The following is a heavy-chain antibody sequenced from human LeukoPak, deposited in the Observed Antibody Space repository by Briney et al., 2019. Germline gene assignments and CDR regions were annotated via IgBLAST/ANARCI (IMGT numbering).Heavy chain of an antibody. CDR3: ARDWVNPHYYGSGSNSDAFDI. J-gene: IGHJ3*02. Sequence: SVKVSCKASGYTFTGYYMHWVRQAPGQGLEWMGGIIPISGTANYAQKFQGRVTITADESTSTAYMELSSLRSEDTAVYYCARDWVNPHYYGSGSNSDAFDIWGQGTMVTVSS. CDR2: IIPISGTA. CDR1: GYTFTGYY. D-gene: IGHD3-10*01. V-gene: IGHV1-69*13.